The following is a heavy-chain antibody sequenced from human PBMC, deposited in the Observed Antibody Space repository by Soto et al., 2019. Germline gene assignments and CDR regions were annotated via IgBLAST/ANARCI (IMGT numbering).Heavy chain of an antibody. CDR1: GGSISSGGYY. V-gene: IGHV4-31*03. CDR3: ARDRLGCSGGSCYQS. J-gene: IGHJ5*02. CDR2: IYYSGST. D-gene: IGHD2-15*01. Sequence: SETLSLTCTVSGGSISSGGYYWSWIRQHPGKGLEWIGYIYYSGSTYYNPSLKRRVTISVDTSKNQFSLRAEDTAVYYCARDRLGCSGGSCYQSWGQGTLVTVSS.